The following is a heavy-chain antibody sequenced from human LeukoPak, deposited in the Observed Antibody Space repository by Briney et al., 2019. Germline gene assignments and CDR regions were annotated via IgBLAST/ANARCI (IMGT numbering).Heavy chain of an antibody. V-gene: IGHV3-48*01. D-gene: IGHD4/OR15-4a*01. J-gene: IGHJ4*02. CDR1: GFSFSTEN. Sequence: GGSLRLSCAASGFSFSTENMNWARQAPGKGLEWVSYISTGGGTIYYADSVKGRFSISRDNAKNSLYLQMNSLRAEDTAVYYCVRSGAFGAHNYWGQGTLVTVSS. CDR3: VRSGAFGAHNY. CDR2: ISTGGGTI.